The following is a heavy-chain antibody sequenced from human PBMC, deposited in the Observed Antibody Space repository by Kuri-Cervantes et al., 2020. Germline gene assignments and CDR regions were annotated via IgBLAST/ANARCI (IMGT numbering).Heavy chain of an antibody. J-gene: IGHJ6*02. V-gene: IGHV3-30-3*01. D-gene: IGHD3-10*01. Sequence: GGSLRLSCAASGFTFDNYAMHWVRQAPGKGLEWVAVISYDGSNKYYADSVKGRFTISRDNSKNTLYLQMNSLRDEDTAVYYCARDEIAGSPYYGMDVWGQGTTVTVSS. CDR3: ARDEIAGSPYYGMDV. CDR1: GFTFDNYA. CDR2: ISYDGSNK.